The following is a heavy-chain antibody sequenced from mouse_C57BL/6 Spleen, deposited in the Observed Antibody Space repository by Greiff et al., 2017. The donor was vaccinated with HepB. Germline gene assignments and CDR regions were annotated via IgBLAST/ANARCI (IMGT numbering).Heavy chain of an antibody. J-gene: IGHJ3*01. CDR3: EREEIYDDYDETWLAY. CDR1: GYTFTSYD. V-gene: IGHV1-85*01. Sequence: VQLQQSGPELVKPGASVKLSCKASGYTFTSYDINWVKPRPGQGLEWIGWIYPRDGSTPYNEQCKGTATLTVDTSASTAYMELHSRTSEDAAVYFCEREEIYDDYDETWLAYGGQGTLVTVSA. D-gene: IGHD2-4*01. CDR2: IYPRDGST.